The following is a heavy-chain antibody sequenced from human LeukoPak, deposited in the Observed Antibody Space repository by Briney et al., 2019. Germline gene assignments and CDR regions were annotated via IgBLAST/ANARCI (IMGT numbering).Heavy chain of an antibody. CDR1: GFTFSSYW. CDR3: AKDVYGDYGGLDY. CDR2: IRGSDGST. Sequence: SGGSLRLSCAASGFTFSSYWMHWVRQAPGKGLEWVSSIRGSDGSTYYADSVKGRFAISRDNSKNTLYLQMNSLRAEDTAVYYCAKDVYGDYGGLDYWGQGTLVTVSS. D-gene: IGHD4-17*01. J-gene: IGHJ4*02. V-gene: IGHV3-23*01.